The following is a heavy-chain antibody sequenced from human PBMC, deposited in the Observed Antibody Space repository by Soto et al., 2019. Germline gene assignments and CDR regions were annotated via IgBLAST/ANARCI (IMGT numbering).Heavy chain of an antibody. V-gene: IGHV1-69*13. CDR3: ARQRSVGYCITTTCPKPFYYYAKDV. CDR1: GGTFTNYA. Sequence: SVKVSCKASGGTFTNYAFSWVRQAPGQGLEWMGGIIPVFGTPDYAQKFQGRVTINADESTRTASMEQSSLRSDDTAVYYCARQRSVGYCITTTCPKPFYYYAKDVWGQGTTITVSS. D-gene: IGHD2-2*01. CDR2: IIPVFGTP. J-gene: IGHJ6*02.